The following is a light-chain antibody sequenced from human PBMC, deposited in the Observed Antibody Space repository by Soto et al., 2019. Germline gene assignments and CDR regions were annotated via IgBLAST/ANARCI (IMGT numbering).Light chain of an antibody. CDR3: QQCNSWPYT. J-gene: IGKJ2*01. CDR2: GAS. Sequence: EIVMTQSPATLSVSPGERVTLSCRASQSVSSRLAWYQQKPGQSPRLLIYGASTRATGIPARFSGSGSGTEFTLTISSLQSEDFAVYYCQQCNSWPYTFGQGTKLEI. CDR1: QSVSSR. V-gene: IGKV3-15*01.